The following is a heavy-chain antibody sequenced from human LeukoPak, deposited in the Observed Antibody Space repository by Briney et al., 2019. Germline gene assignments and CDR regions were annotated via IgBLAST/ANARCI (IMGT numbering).Heavy chain of an antibody. CDR1: GFTFSSYS. CDR2: ISSSSSYI. Sequence: PGGSLRLSCAASGFTFSSYSMNWVRQAPGKGLEWVSSISSSSSYICYADSVKGRFTISRDNAKNSLYLQMNSLRAEDTAVYYCARDVGPAAAGTIYGMDVWGQGTTVTVSS. J-gene: IGHJ6*02. CDR3: ARDVGPAAAGTIYGMDV. V-gene: IGHV3-21*01. D-gene: IGHD6-13*01.